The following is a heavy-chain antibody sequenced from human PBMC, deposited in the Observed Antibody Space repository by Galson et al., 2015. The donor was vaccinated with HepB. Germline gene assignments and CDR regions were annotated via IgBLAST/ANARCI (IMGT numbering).Heavy chain of an antibody. CDR2: IYSDDNT. D-gene: IGHD4-17*01. Sequence: SLRLSCAASDFNININHMRWVRQAPGKGLEWVAVIYSDDNTKYADSVKGRFTTSRAKSKNTRYLQMYSLGPEDTAVYFCAGDQGDDYGNYYYYHGMDVWGQGTTVTVSS. CDR3: AGDQGDDYGNYYYYHGMDV. J-gene: IGHJ6*02. CDR1: DFNININH. V-gene: IGHV3-53*05.